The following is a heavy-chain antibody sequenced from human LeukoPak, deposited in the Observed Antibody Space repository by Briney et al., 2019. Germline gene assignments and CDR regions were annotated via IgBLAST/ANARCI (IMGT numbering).Heavy chain of an antibody. Sequence: GASVKVSCKASGYTFTSYGISWVRQAPGQGLEWMGRIDPNSGGTHYPQKFQGRVTVTRDTSITTAYMELSRLTSDDTAIYFCTRDMTTSGPIGIWGQGTLVTVSA. D-gene: IGHD1-1*01. CDR1: GYTFTSYG. V-gene: IGHV1-2*06. CDR2: IDPNSGGT. J-gene: IGHJ4*02. CDR3: TRDMTTSGPIGI.